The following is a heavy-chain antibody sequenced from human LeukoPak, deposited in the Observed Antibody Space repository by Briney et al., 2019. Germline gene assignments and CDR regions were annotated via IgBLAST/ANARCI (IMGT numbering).Heavy chain of an antibody. D-gene: IGHD3-10*01. V-gene: IGHV3-20*04. CDR3: GKESITMVRGVRGYAFDI. CDR2: INWNGGST. CDR1: GFTFDDYG. Sequence: PGGSLRLSCAASGFTFDDYGMSWVRQTPGKGLEWVSGINWNGGSTGYADSVKGRFTISRDNAKNSLYLQMNSLRAEDTALYYCGKESITMVRGVRGYAFDIWGQGTMVTVSS. J-gene: IGHJ3*02.